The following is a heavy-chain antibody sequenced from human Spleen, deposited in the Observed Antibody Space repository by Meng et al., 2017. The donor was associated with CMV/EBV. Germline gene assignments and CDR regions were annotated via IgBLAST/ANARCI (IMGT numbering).Heavy chain of an antibody. V-gene: IGHV1-69*05. CDR1: GGTFSNYG. CDR2: IIPILGTA. CDR3: AREGVVGTTIYFDY. Sequence: KACGGTFSNYGVNWVRQAPGQGLEWMGGIIPILGTANYARKFRGRVTITTDESTTTAYMELSSLRSDDTAVYYCAREGVVGTTIYFDYWGQGTLVTVSS. J-gene: IGHJ4*02. D-gene: IGHD1-1*01.